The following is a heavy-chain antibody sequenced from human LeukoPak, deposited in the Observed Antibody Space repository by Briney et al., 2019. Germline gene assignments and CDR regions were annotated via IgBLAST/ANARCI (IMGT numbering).Heavy chain of an antibody. J-gene: IGHJ5*02. CDR1: GGSISSYY. CDR3: AREGTTDPNWFDP. V-gene: IGHV4-59*01. D-gene: IGHD1-1*01. CDR2: ISYSWST. Sequence: PSETLSLTCTVSGGSISSYYWSWIRKPPGKRLEWIGYISYSWSTNYNPSLNSRVTISVDTSKNQFSLKLRSLTAADPAVYYCAREGTTDPNWFDPWGQGTLVTVSS.